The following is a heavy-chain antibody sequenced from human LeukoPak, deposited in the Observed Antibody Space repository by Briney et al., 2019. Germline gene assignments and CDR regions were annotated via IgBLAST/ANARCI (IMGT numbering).Heavy chain of an antibody. J-gene: IGHJ6*03. V-gene: IGHV3-11*01. Sequence: GGSLRLSCAASGFTFSDYYMSWIRQAPGKGLEWVSYISSSGSTIYYADSVKGRFTISRDNAKNSLYLQMNSLRAEDTAVYYCAKGVGEDYDSYYYMDVWGKGTTVTVSS. CDR2: ISSSGSTI. CDR1: GFTFSDYY. CDR3: AKGVGEDYDSYYYMDV. D-gene: IGHD3-22*01.